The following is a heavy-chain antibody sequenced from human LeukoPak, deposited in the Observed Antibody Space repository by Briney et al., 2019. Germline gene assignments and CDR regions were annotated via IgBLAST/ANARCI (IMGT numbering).Heavy chain of an antibody. D-gene: IGHD1-26*01. CDR2: ISGSGGST. CDR1: GITFSSYA. Sequence: GGSLRLSCAASGITFSSYAMNWVRQAPGEGLEWVSGISGSGGSTYYADSVKGRFTISRDNSKNTLYLQMNSLRAEDTAVYYCAKDRSAARVGATPTYYFDYWGKGTLVTVSS. CDR3: AKDRSAARVGATPTYYFDY. J-gene: IGHJ4*02. V-gene: IGHV3-23*01.